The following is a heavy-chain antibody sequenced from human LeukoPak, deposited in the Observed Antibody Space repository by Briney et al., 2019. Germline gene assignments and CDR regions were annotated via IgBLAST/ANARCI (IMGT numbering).Heavy chain of an antibody. CDR2: ISNRGSTI. CDR1: GFTFSDFY. Sequence: PGGSLRLSCAASGFTFSDFYMTWIRQAPGKGLEWVSYISNRGSTIHYADSVRGRFTISRDNAERSLYLQMNSLRAEDTAVYYCARSADRSGYFREITLYYFDYWGQGTLVTVSS. V-gene: IGHV3-11*01. J-gene: IGHJ4*02. CDR3: ARSADRSGYFREITLYYFDY. D-gene: IGHD3-22*01.